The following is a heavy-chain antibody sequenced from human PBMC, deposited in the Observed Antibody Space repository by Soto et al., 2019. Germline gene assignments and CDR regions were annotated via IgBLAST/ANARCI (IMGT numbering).Heavy chain of an antibody. CDR3: ARAMPTTDLDY. D-gene: IGHD4-17*01. J-gene: IGHJ4*02. CDR1: GGSISSGDYY. CDR2: IYYSGST. Sequence: QVQLQESGPGLVKPSQTLSLTCTVSGGSISSGDYYWSWIRQPPGKGLEWIGYIYYSGSTYYNPSLKGRVTISVFTSKSQFSLKRSSVTAADTAVFDCARAMPTTDLDYWGQGTLVTVSS. V-gene: IGHV4-30-4*01.